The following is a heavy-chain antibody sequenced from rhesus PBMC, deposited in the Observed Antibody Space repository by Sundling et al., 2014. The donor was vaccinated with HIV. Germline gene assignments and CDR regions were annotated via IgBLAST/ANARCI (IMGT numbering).Heavy chain of an antibody. Sequence: QVQLVQSGAEVKKPGSSVKVSCKASGYTFTDYYMHWVRQAPRQGLEWMGWINPYNGNTKYAQKFQGRVTMTRDTSTSTAYMELSTLRSEDTAVYYCARSRAANYNAFDFWGQGLRVTVSS. D-gene: IGHD2-33*01. CDR1: GYTFTDYY. J-gene: IGHJ3*01. CDR2: INPYNGNT. V-gene: IGHV1S2*01. CDR3: ARSRAANYNAFDF.